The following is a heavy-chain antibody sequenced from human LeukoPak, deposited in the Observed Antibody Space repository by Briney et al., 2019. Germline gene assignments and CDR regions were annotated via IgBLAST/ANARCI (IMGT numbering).Heavy chain of an antibody. V-gene: IGHV4-30-4*01. CDR2: MYYSGST. CDR3: ARPYYYDSRIDP. D-gene: IGHD3-22*01. CDR1: GGSISSGDYY. J-gene: IGHJ5*02. Sequence: SQTLSLTCAVSGGSISSGDYYWSWIRQPPGKGLEWIGYMYYSGSTYYNPSLKSRVVISVDTSKNQFSLKLSSVTAADTAVYYCARPYYYDSRIDPWGQGILVTVSS.